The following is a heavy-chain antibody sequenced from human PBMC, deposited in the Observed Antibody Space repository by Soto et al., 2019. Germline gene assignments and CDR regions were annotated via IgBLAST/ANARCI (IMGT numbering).Heavy chain of an antibody. CDR3: ARDQSSSWYGGSYYYYYMDV. D-gene: IGHD6-13*01. CDR2: INAGNGNT. CDR1: GYTFTSYA. J-gene: IGHJ6*03. V-gene: IGHV1-3*01. Sequence: ASVKVSCKASGYTFTSYAMHWVRQAPGQRLEWMGWINAGNGNTKYSQKFQGRVTITRDTSASTAYMELSSLRSEDTAVYYCARDQSSSWYGGSYYYYYMDVWGKGTTVTVSS.